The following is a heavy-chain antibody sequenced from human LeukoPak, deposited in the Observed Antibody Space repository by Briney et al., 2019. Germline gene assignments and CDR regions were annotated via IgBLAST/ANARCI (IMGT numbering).Heavy chain of an antibody. Sequence: GGSLRLSCAASGFTFSSYAMHWVRQAPGKGLEWVAVISYDGSNKYYADSVKGRFTISRDNSKNTLYLQMNSLRAEDTAVYYCAKDGGYSGYDVAFDIWGQGTMVTVSS. J-gene: IGHJ3*02. CDR3: AKDGGYSGYDVAFDI. CDR1: GFTFSSYA. CDR2: ISYDGSNK. D-gene: IGHD5-12*01. V-gene: IGHV3-30*04.